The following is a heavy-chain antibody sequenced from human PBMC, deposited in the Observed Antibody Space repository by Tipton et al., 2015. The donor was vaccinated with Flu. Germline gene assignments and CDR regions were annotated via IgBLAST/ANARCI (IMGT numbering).Heavy chain of an antibody. CDR3: ARRDYSNYVSGPKNWFDP. CDR2: INHSGST. D-gene: IGHD4-11*01. CDR1: GGSFSGHY. Sequence: LRLSCAVYGGSFSGHYWSWIRQPPGKGLEWIGEINHSGSTNYNPSLKSRVTISVDTSKNQFSLKLRSVTAADTAVYYCARRDYSNYVSGPKNWFDPWGQGTLVTVSS. J-gene: IGHJ5*02. V-gene: IGHV4-34*01.